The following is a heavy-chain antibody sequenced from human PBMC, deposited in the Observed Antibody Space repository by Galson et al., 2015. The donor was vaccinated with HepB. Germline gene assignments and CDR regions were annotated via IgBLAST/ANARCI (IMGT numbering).Heavy chain of an antibody. CDR1: GGTFSSYA. Sequence: SVKVSCKASGGTFSSYAISWVRQAPGQGPEWMGGIIPMFGTANYAQKFQGRVTITADEYMSTVYMELSSLRSEDKAVYYCARDASRPGYSSSWAYYYYYGMDVWGQGTTVTVSS. J-gene: IGHJ6*02. D-gene: IGHD6-13*01. CDR3: ARDASRPGYSSSWAYYYYYGMDV. CDR2: IIPMFGTA. V-gene: IGHV1-69*13.